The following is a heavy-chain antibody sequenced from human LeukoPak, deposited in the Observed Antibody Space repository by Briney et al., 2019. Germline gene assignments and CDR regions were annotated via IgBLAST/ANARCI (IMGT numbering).Heavy chain of an antibody. Sequence: PSETLSLTCAVYGGSFSGYYWSWIRQPPGKGLEWIGEINHSGSTNYNPSLKSRVTISVDTSKNQFSLKLSSVTAADTAVYYCAREAVGAAAGTGETWGQGTLVTVSS. CDR1: GGSFSGYY. CDR3: AREAVGAAAGTGET. D-gene: IGHD6-13*01. V-gene: IGHV4-34*01. J-gene: IGHJ5*02. CDR2: INHSGST.